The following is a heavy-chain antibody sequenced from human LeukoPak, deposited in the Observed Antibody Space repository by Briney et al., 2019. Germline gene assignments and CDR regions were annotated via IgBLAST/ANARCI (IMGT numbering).Heavy chain of an antibody. CDR2: MYVSGST. J-gene: IGHJ4*02. CDR1: GYSISSAYY. CDR3: ARGFRGDNFDY. V-gene: IGHV4-38-2*02. D-gene: IGHD7-27*01. Sequence: SETLSLTCSVSGYSISSAYYWGWFGQPPGKGLQLIGTMYVSGSTHSNRTAKTRVPITVDTSKNKFSRKLSSVSAADTVVYFCARGFRGDNFDYWGQGTLVTVSS.